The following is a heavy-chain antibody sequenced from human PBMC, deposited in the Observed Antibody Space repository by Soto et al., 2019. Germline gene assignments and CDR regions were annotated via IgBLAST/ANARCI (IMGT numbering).Heavy chain of an antibody. D-gene: IGHD6-6*01. CDR3: ARGMGQLVSYYYGMDV. J-gene: IGHJ6*02. V-gene: IGHV5-51*01. Sequence: PGDSLKISCKGSGYSFTSYWIGWVRQMPGKGLEWMGIIYPGDSDTRYSPSFQGQVTISADKSISTAYLQWSSLKASDTAMYYCARGMGQLVSYYYGMDVWGQGTTVTVSS. CDR1: GYSFTSYW. CDR2: IYPGDSDT.